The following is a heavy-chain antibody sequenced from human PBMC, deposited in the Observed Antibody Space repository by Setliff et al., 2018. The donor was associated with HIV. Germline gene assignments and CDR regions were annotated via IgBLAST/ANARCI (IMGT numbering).Heavy chain of an antibody. Sequence: LSLTCTVSGGSISSGGYYWSWIRQHPGKGLEWIGYIYYSGSTNYNPSLKSRVTISVDTSKNQFSLKLRSVTAADTAVYYCARETYYYDNPQYYWGQGTLVTVSS. CDR1: GGSISSGGYY. J-gene: IGHJ4*02. D-gene: IGHD3-22*01. CDR3: ARETYYYDNPQYY. V-gene: IGHV4-31*03. CDR2: IYYSGST.